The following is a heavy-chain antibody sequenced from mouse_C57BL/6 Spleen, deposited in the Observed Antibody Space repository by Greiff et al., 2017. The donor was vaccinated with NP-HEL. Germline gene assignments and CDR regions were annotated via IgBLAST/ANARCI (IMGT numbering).Heavy chain of an antibody. CDR3: AREALITTVVATDWYFDV. J-gene: IGHJ1*03. CDR2: ISYDGSN. CDR1: GYSITSGYY. V-gene: IGHV3-6*01. D-gene: IGHD1-1*01. Sequence: EVKLMESGPGLVKPSQSLSLTCSVTGYSITSGYYWNWIRQFPGNKLEWMGYISYDGSNNYNPSLKIRISITRDTSKNQFFLKLNSVTTEDTATYYCAREALITTVVATDWYFDVWGTGTTVTVSS.